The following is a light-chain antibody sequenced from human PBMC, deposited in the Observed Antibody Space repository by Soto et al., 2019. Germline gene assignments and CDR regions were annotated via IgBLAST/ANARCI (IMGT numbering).Light chain of an antibody. CDR3: ATWDDSLSGPV. CDR1: SSNIENNL. Sequence: QSVLTQSPSAYGTPGQRVTFSCSGSSSNIENNLVYWYQQLPGTAPKLLIYRNNQRASVVPDRFSGAKSGTSASLAISGLRSEDEADYYCATWDDSLSGPVFVGGTKVTVL. CDR2: RNN. J-gene: IGLJ2*01. V-gene: IGLV1-47*01.